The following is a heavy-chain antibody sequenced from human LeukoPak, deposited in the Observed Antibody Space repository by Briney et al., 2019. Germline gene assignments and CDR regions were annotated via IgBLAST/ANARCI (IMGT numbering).Heavy chain of an antibody. V-gene: IGHV1-8*03. CDR1: GYTFTSYD. J-gene: IGHJ4*02. Sequence: PGASVKVSCKASGYTFTSYDINWVRQATGQGLEWMGWMNPNSGNTGYAQKFQGRVTITRNTSISTAYMELSRLTSDDTAVYYCARVKGRVFGVITTKERYFDYWGQGTLVTVSS. CDR2: MNPNSGNT. CDR3: ARVKGRVFGVITTKERYFDY. D-gene: IGHD3-3*01.